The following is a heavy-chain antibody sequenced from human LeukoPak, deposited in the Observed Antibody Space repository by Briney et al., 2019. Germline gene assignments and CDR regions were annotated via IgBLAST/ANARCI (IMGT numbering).Heavy chain of an antibody. CDR2: IYYSGST. D-gene: IGHD6-13*01. Sequence: PSETLSLTCTVSGGSISSYYWSWIRQPPGKGLEWIGYIYYSGSTNYNPSLKSRVTISVDTPKNQFSLKLSSVTAADTAVYYCARFTGSSWSPDAFDIWGQGTMVTVSS. V-gene: IGHV4-59*08. CDR1: GGSISSYY. CDR3: ARFTGSSWSPDAFDI. J-gene: IGHJ3*02.